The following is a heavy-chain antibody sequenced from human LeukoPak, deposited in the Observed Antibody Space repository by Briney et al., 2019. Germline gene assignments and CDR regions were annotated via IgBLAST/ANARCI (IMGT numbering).Heavy chain of an antibody. CDR3: ARLGRRITIFGVVKYYYYYMDV. CDR1: GFTFSSYA. Sequence: GGSLRLSCAASGFTFSSYAMSWVRQAPGKGLEWVANMKEVGSEKYYVDSVKGRFTISRDNAKNSLYLQMNSLRAEDTAVYYCARLGRRITIFGVVKYYYYYMDVWGKGTTVTVSS. V-gene: IGHV3-7*01. CDR2: MKEVGSEK. J-gene: IGHJ6*03. D-gene: IGHD3-3*01.